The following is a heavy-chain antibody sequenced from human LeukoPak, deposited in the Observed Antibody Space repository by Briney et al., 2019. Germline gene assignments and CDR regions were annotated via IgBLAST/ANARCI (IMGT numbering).Heavy chain of an antibody. CDR1: GYSFSSNW. CDR2: IYPDDSDT. Sequence: GESLKISCKGSGYSFSSNWIGWGRQMPGKGLEWVGIIYPDDSDTRYSPSFQGQVTISADRSISTAYLQWSSLEASATAMYYCAKKPGYGSSLGTFDLWGQGTMVTVSS. CDR3: AKKPGYGSSLGTFDL. D-gene: IGHD6-13*01. V-gene: IGHV5-51*01. J-gene: IGHJ3*01.